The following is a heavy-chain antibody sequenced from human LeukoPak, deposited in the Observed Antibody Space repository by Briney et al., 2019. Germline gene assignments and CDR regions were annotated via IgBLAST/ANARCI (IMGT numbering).Heavy chain of an antibody. CDR2: INHSGST. V-gene: IGHV4-34*01. D-gene: IGHD3-22*01. J-gene: IGHJ4*02. Sequence: SETLSLTCAVYGGSFSGYYWSWIRQPPGKGLEWIGEINHSGSTNYNPSLKSRVTISVDTSKNQFSLKLSSVTAADTAVYYCARSRDTYYYDSSGYYSPMFDYWGQGTLVTVSS. CDR1: GGSFSGYY. CDR3: ARSRDTYYYDSSGYYSPMFDY.